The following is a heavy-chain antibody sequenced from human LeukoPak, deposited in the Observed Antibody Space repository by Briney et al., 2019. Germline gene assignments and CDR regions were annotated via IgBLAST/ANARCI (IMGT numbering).Heavy chain of an antibody. D-gene: IGHD2-2*01. CDR3: ARGESYCSSTSCYARGYYFDY. CDR1: GGSFSVYY. V-gene: IGHV4-34*01. J-gene: IGHJ4*02. CDR2: INHSGST. Sequence: PSETLSLTCAVYGGSFSVYYWSWIRQPPGKGLEWIGEINHSGSTNYNPSLKSRVTISVDTSKNQFSLKLSSVTAADTAVYYCARGESYCSSTSCYARGYYFDYWGQGTLVTVSS.